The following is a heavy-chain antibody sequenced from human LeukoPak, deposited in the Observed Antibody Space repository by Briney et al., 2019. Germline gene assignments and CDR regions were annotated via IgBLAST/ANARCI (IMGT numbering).Heavy chain of an antibody. J-gene: IGHJ4*02. Sequence: PSETLSLTCTVSSGSVSVHSHYWGWVRQPPGMGLEWIGCIYYTGSTYYNASLKSRVTISVDTSKNQFSLNLTSVTAADTAVYYCTRDHYLPGFTWGQGTLVTVSS. CDR2: IYYTGST. CDR1: SGSVSVHSHY. D-gene: IGHD3-10*02. CDR3: TRDHYLPGFT. V-gene: IGHV4-39*07.